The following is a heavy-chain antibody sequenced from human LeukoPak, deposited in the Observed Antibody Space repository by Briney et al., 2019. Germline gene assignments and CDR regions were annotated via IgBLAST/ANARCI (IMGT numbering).Heavy chain of an antibody. CDR1: GFTFSSYA. J-gene: IGHJ4*02. D-gene: IGHD2-8*02. CDR3: APGGRTGGVLLSGY. Sequence: GGSLRLSCAASGFTFSSYAMSWVRQAPGKGLEWVSAISGSGGSAYYADSVKGRFTISRDNSKNTLYLQMNSLRAEDTAVYYCAPGGRTGGVLLSGYWGQGTLVTVSS. V-gene: IGHV3-23*01. CDR2: ISGSGGSA.